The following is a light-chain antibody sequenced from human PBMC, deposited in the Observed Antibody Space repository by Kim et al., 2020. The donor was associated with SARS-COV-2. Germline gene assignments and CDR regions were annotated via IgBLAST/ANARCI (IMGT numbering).Light chain of an antibody. CDR3: AAWDDSLNGFWV. CDR1: SASSGSNT. J-gene: IGLJ3*02. V-gene: IGLV1-44*01. CDR2: SNN. Sequence: RVTISCTGSSASSGSNTVNWYQQHPGTAPKLLIYSNNQRPSGVPDRVSGSMSGTSASLAISGLQSEDEADYYCAAWDDSLNGFWVFGGGTQLTVL.